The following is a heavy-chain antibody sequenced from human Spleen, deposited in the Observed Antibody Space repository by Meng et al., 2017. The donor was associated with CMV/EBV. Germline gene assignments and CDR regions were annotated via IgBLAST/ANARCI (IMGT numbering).Heavy chain of an antibody. CDR2: IKQDGSEK. CDR1: GFTFSSYW. Sequence: GESLKISCAASGFTFSSYWMSWVRQAPGKGLEWVANIKQDGSEKYYVDSVKGRFTISRDNAKNSLYLQMNSLRAEDTAVYYCAKAFIAAAGTSGGAFDIWGQGTMVTVSS. CDR3: AKAFIAAAGTSGGAFDI. V-gene: IGHV3-7*03. J-gene: IGHJ3*02. D-gene: IGHD6-13*01.